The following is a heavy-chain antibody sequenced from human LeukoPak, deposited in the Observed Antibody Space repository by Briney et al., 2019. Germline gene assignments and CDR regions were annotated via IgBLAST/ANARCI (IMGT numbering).Heavy chain of an antibody. CDR1: GFTFTSYE. V-gene: IGHV3-48*03. CDR2: ISSSGNTI. J-gene: IGHJ5*02. Sequence: GGSLRLSCAASGFTFTSYEMNWVRQARGRGLQWVSYISSSGNTIYYADSVKGRFTISRDNAKNSLYLQMNSLRAEDTAVYYCARAIAAAKEWFDPWGQGTLVTVSS. D-gene: IGHD6-13*01. CDR3: ARAIAAAKEWFDP.